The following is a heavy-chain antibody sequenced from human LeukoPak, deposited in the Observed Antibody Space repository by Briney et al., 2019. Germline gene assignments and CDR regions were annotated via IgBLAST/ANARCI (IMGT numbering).Heavy chain of an antibody. CDR1: GGSFSGYY. V-gene: IGHV4-34*01. D-gene: IGHD1-26*01. CDR2: INHSGST. Sequence: PSETLSLTCAVYGGSFSGYYWSWIRQPPGKGLEWIGEINHSGSTNYNPSLKSRVTISVDTSKNQFSLKLSSVTAADTAVYYCARGRGSGSYYYDWGRGTLVTVSS. CDR3: ARGRGSGSYYYD. J-gene: IGHJ4*02.